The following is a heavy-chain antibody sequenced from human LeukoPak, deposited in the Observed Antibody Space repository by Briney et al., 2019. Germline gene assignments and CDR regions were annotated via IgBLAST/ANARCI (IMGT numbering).Heavy chain of an antibody. CDR2: ISGSGDYT. J-gene: IGHJ4*02. CDR1: GFTFSGYA. CDR3: AKDPGGSFPYYFDY. V-gene: IGHV3-23*01. Sequence: GGSLRLSCAVSGFTFSGYAMSWVRQAPGKGLEWVSTISGSGDYTYYADSVKGRFSISRDNSKNTLHLQMNSLRAEDTAVYYCAKDPGGSFPYYFDYWGQGTLVTVSS. D-gene: IGHD1-26*01.